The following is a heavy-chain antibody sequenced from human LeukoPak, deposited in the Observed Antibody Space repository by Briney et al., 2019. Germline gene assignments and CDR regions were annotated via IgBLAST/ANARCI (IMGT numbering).Heavy chain of an antibody. D-gene: IGHD2-2*01. V-gene: IGHV4-34*01. CDR1: GASFSGYY. Sequence: SETLSLTRVVYGASFSGYYSSWIRQPPGKGLEWIGEINHSGSTNYNPSLKSRVTISVDTPKNQFSLKLSSVTAADTAVYYCARGPLYCSSTSCYFRGWFDPWGQGTLVTVSS. CDR3: ARGPLYCSSTSCYFRGWFDP. J-gene: IGHJ5*02. CDR2: INHSGST.